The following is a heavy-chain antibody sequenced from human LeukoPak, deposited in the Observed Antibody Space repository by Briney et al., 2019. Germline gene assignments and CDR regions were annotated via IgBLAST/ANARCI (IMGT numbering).Heavy chain of an antibody. CDR2: IYYSGYT. D-gene: IGHD6-13*01. Sequence: SETLSLTCTVSGFSMSSSGYYWGWIRQPPGKGLEWIGSIYYSGYTYYDPSLKSRVTISIDTSKNQFSLKLSSVTAADTAVYYCAREAAAAGWFDPWGQGTLVTVSS. CDR1: GFSMSSSGYY. V-gene: IGHV4-39*07. CDR3: AREAAAAGWFDP. J-gene: IGHJ5*02.